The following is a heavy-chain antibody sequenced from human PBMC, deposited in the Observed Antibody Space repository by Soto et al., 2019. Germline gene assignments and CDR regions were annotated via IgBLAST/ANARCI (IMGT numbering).Heavy chain of an antibody. CDR2: ISGSSSYI. J-gene: IGHJ3*02. CDR3: AREFNRQDIVVVIYTSDAFDI. CDR1: GFTFSSYS. Sequence: EVQLVESGGGLVKPGGSLRLSCAASGFTFSSYSMNWVRQAPGKGLEWVSSISGSSSYIHYADAVKGRFTISRDNAKNSLYLQMNSLRAEETAVYYCAREFNRQDIVVVIYTSDAFDIWGQGTMVTVSS. D-gene: IGHD3-22*01. V-gene: IGHV3-21*01.